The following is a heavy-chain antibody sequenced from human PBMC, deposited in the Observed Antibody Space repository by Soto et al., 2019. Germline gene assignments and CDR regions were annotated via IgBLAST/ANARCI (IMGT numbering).Heavy chain of an antibody. V-gene: IGHV4-59*01. D-gene: IGHD2-15*01. J-gene: IGHJ5*02. CDR2: IYYSGST. CDR1: GGSISSYY. Sequence: QVQLQESGPGLVKPSETLSLTCTVSGGSISSYYWSWIRQPPGKGLEWIGYIYYSGSTNYNPSLKSRVTLSVDTSKNQFSLKLSSVTAADTAVYYCARVGDCSGGSCYRGDSWFDPWGQGTLVTVSS. CDR3: ARVGDCSGGSCYRGDSWFDP.